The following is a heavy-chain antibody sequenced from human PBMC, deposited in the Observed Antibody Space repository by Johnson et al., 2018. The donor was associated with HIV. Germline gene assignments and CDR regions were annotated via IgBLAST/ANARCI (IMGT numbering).Heavy chain of an antibody. V-gene: IGHV3-9*01. CDR3: AKEGNPYVVGATAGGVGGAFDI. CDR2: ISWNSGSI. Sequence: VQLVESGGGVVQPGRSLRLSCAASGFTFSSYDMHWVRQAPGKGLEWVSGISWNSGSIGYADSVKGRFTISRDNAKNSLYLQMNSLRAEDTALYYCAKEGNPYVVGATAGGVGGAFDIWGQGTMVTVSS. J-gene: IGHJ3*02. CDR1: GFTFSSYD. D-gene: IGHD1-26*01.